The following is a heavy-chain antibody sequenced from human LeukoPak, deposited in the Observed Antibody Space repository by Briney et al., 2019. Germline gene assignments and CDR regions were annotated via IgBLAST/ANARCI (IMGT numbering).Heavy chain of an antibody. J-gene: IGHJ6*03. CDR1: GGSFSGYY. Sequence: SETLSPTCAVYGGSFSGYYWSWIRQPPGKGLEWIGEINHSGSTNYNPSLKSRVTMSVDTSKNQFSLKLSSVTAADTAVYYCARGRAMAYYYYYMDVWGKGTTVTVSS. D-gene: IGHD5-18*01. CDR3: ARGRAMAYYYYYMDV. V-gene: IGHV4-34*01. CDR2: INHSGST.